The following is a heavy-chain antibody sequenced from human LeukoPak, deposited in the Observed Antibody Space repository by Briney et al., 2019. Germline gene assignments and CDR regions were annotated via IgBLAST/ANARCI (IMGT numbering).Heavy chain of an antibody. D-gene: IGHD3-22*01. J-gene: IGHJ4*02. Sequence: PSETLSLTCTVSGGSISSGGYYWSWIRQHPGKGLEWIGYIYYSGSTYYNPSLKSRVTISVDTSKNQFSLKLSSVTAADTAVYYCARDYYDSSGHYFTDWGQGTLVTVSS. CDR1: GGSISSGGYY. CDR2: IYYSGST. V-gene: IGHV4-31*03. CDR3: ARDYYDSSGHYFTD.